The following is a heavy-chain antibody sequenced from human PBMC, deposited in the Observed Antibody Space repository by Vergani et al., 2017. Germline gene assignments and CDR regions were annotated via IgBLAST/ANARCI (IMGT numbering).Heavy chain of an antibody. CDR3: ARPVGPSAIADGYHV. V-gene: IGHV4-34*01. D-gene: IGHD3-10*01. CDR1: GGSFSGYY. CDR2: ISSSGSP. J-gene: IGHJ3*01. Sequence: QVQLQQWGAGLLKPSETLSLTCAVYGGSFSGYYWGFIRHPPGKGLEWIGSISSSGSPYYNPTLKSRLAFSVDTSKNLFSLRLKSVTATDTGMYYCARPVGPSAIADGYHVWGQGTMVTVS.